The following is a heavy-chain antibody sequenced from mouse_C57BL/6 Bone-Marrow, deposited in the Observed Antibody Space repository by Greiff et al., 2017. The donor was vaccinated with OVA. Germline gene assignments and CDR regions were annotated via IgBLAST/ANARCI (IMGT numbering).Heavy chain of an antibody. CDR2: IYPRSGNT. CDR1: GYTFTSYG. J-gene: IGHJ1*03. V-gene: IGHV1-81*01. Sequence: VKLQESGAELARPGASVKLSCKASGYTFTSYGISWVKQRTGQGLEWIGEIYPRSGNTYYNEKFKGKATLTADKSSSTAYMELRSLTSEDSAVYFCARRAYYYGSSFYWYFDVWGTGTTVTVSS. CDR3: ARRAYYYGSSFYWYFDV. D-gene: IGHD1-1*01.